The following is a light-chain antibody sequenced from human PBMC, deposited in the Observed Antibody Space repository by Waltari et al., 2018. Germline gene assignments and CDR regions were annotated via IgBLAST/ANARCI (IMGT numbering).Light chain of an antibody. CDR3: QSADSITTFEV. V-gene: IGLV3-25*03. CDR1: TLPNQY. J-gene: IGLJ3*02. CDR2: KDT. Sequence: SFELTQPPSVSVSPGQTASITCSGETLPNQYTYWYQQKAGQAPGLVIFKDTERPSGIPERCSGSSSGTVVTLTITGVRTEDEADYYCQSADSITTFEVFGGGTKLTVL.